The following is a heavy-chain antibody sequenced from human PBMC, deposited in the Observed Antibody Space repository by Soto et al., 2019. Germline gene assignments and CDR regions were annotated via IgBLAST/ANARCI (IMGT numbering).Heavy chain of an antibody. CDR1: GYTFRNYG. CDR3: ARGVRVPLAF. V-gene: IGHV1-18*01. CDR2: VSTYNGDT. Sequence: QVQLVQSGAELKKPGASVQVSCKTSGYTFRNYGVHWVRQAPGHGPEWMGWVSTYNGDTEYAQRFQDRVSITTDASTATVYLDVRSLRSDDTALYYCARGVRVPLAFWGQGTLVTVSS. J-gene: IGHJ4*02.